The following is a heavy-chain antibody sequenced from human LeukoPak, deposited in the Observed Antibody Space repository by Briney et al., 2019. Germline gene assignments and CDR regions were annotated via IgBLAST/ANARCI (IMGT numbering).Heavy chain of an antibody. CDR3: ARDNDSRDPPHFDY. CDR1: GYTFTGYY. V-gene: IGHV1-2*02. CDR2: INPNSGGT. Sequence: GASVKVSCKASGYTFTGYYVHWVRQAPGQGLEWMGWINPNSGGTNYAQKFQGRVTMTRDTSISTAYMELSRLRSDDTAMYYCARDNDSRDPPHFDYWGQGTLVTVSS. J-gene: IGHJ4*02. D-gene: IGHD3-16*01.